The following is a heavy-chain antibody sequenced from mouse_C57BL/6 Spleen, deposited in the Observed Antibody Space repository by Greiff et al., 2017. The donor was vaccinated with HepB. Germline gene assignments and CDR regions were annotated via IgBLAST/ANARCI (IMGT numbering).Heavy chain of an antibody. CDR2: IWSDGST. D-gene: IGHD1-1*01. J-gene: IGHJ4*01. CDR1: GFSLTSYG. CDR3: ARHGDYGKGYYAMDY. V-gene: IGHV2-6-1*01. Sequence: VKLMESGPGLVAPSQSLSITCTVSGFSLTSYGVHWVRQPPGKGLEWLVVIWSDGSTTYNSALKSRLSISKDNSKSQVFLKMNSLQTDDTAMYYCARHGDYGKGYYAMDYWGQGSSVTVSS.